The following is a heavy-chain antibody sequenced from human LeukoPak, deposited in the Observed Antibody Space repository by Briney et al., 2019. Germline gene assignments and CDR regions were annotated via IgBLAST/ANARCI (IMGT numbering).Heavy chain of an antibody. V-gene: IGHV3-48*01. J-gene: IGHJ4*02. D-gene: IGHD3-22*01. CDR3: ARDSSGYYPYYFDY. CDR1: GFTFSSYS. CDR2: ISSSSSTI. Sequence: GGSLRLSCAASGFTFSSYSMNWVRQAPGKGLEWVSYISSSSSTIYYADPVKGRFTISRDNAKNSLYLQMNSLRAEDTAVYYCARDSSGYYPYYFDYWGQGTLVTVSS.